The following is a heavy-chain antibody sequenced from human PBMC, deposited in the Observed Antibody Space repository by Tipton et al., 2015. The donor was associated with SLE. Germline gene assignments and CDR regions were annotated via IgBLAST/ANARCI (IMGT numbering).Heavy chain of an antibody. CDR2: INPNSGGT. CDR3: AREVYSGSYYYYYGMDV. J-gene: IGHJ6*02. V-gene: IGHV1-2*02. CDR1: GYTFAAYC. D-gene: IGHD3-10*01. Sequence: QLVQSGAEVKKPGASVKVSCKASGYTFAAYCIHWVRQAPGQGLEWMGWINPNSGGTSSAQQFQGRVTMTRDTSISTAYMELSRLRTDDTAVYYCAREVYSGSYYYYYGMDVWGQGTTVTISS.